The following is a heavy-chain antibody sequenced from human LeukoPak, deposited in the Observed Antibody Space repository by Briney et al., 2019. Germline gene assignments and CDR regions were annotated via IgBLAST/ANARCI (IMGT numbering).Heavy chain of an antibody. CDR3: ARTTTVVTPWADNGH. CDR1: GGTFSSSA. Sequence: ASVKVSCKASGGTFSSSAISWVRQAPGQGLEWMGGINTIFGTAKYAQKSQGRVTITADESTSTAYMELSSLRSEDTAVYYCARTTTVVTPWADNGHWGQGTLVTVSS. D-gene: IGHD4-23*01. J-gene: IGHJ4*02. V-gene: IGHV1-69*13. CDR2: INTIFGTA.